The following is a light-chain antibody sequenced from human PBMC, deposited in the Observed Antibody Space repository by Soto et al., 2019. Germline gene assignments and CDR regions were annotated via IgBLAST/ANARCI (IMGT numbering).Light chain of an antibody. V-gene: IGKV3-15*01. CDR3: QQYNNWPFT. Sequence: EIVRTQSRATLSVSPGERATLSCRASQSVSSNLAWYQQKPGQAPRLLIYGASTRATGIPARFSGSGSGTEFTLTISSLQSEDFAVYYCQQYNNWPFTFGPGTKVDIK. CDR1: QSVSSN. CDR2: GAS. J-gene: IGKJ3*01.